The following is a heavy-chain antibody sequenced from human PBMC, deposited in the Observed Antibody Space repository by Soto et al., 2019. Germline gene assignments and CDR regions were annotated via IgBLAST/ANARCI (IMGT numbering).Heavy chain of an antibody. CDR1: GGSISGGVGGLYY. CDR2: IYDSGST. D-gene: IGHD4-17*01. Sequence: QLQLRESGPGLVKPSETLSLTCTVSGGSISGGVGGLYYWSWIRQPPGKGLEWIGYIYDSGSTYYNPSRKSRVTRSVDTSKNPFSLRLSSVTAADTAVYYCAREVIPLTTDWYFDLWGRGTLVTVSS. V-gene: IGHV4-30-4*01. J-gene: IGHJ2*01. CDR3: AREVIPLTTDWYFDL.